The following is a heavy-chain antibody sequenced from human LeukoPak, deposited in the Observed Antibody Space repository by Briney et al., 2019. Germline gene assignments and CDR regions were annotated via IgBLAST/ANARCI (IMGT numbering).Heavy chain of an antibody. D-gene: IGHD2-15*01. CDR3: AREGCSGGSCYHNWFDP. Sequence: AGGSRRLSCAASGFTFSSYGMSWVRQAPGKGLEWVANINQDGSEKYYVDSVKGRFTISRDNAKNSLYLQMNSLRAEDTAVYYCAREGCSGGSCYHNWFDPWGQGTLVTVSS. V-gene: IGHV3-7*01. J-gene: IGHJ5*02. CDR2: INQDGSEK. CDR1: GFTFSSYG.